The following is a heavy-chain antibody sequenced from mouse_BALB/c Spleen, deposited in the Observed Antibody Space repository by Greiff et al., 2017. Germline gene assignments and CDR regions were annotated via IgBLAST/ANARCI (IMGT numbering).Heavy chain of an antibody. CDR2: ISSGGSYT. V-gene: IGHV5-9-4*01. J-gene: IGHJ1*01. CDR1: GFTFSSYA. D-gene: IGHD1-1*01. Sequence: DVKLVESGGGLVKPGGSLKLSCAASGFTFSSYAMSWVRQSPEKRLEWVAEISSGGSYTYYPDTVTGRFTISRDNAKNTLYLEMSSLRSEDTAMYYCASRGSSYDRYFDVWGAGTTVTVSA. CDR3: ASRGSSYDRYFDV.